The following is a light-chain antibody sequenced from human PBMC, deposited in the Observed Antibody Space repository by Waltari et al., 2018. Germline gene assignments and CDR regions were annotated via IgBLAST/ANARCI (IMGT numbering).Light chain of an antibody. CDR1: QGINSW. Sequence: DIQMTQSPSTLSASVGDRVTITCRASQGINSWLAWYQQKQGKAPKLLIDKASSLESGVPSRFSGSGSGTEFTLTISSLQPDDFATYYCQQYNSYPHTFGQGTNLEIK. J-gene: IGKJ2*01. V-gene: IGKV1-5*03. CDR2: KAS. CDR3: QQYNSYPHT.